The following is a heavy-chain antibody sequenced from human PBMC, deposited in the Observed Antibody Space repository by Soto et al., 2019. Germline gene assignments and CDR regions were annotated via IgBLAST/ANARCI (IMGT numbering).Heavy chain of an antibody. V-gene: IGHV3-30*18. CDR3: AKDQLVLTTVTNNNWFDP. D-gene: IGHD4-17*01. CDR1: GLTFSSYG. Sequence: LRLSCAASGLTFSSYGMHWVRQAPGKGLEWVAVISYDGSNKYYADSVKGRFTISRDNSKNTLYLQMNSLRAEDTAVYYCAKDQLVLTTVTNNNWFDPWGQGTLVTVSS. J-gene: IGHJ5*02. CDR2: ISYDGSNK.